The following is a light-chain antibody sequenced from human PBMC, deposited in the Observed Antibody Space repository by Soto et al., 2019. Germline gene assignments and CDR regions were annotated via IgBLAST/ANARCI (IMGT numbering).Light chain of an antibody. CDR3: QQYNNWPPLT. J-gene: IGKJ4*01. CDR2: GAS. V-gene: IGKV3D-15*01. Sequence: EIVMTQSPATLSVSPGERATLSCRASQNIRSSLAWYQQKPGQAPRLLIHGASTRATGIPARFGGGGSGTEFTLTISSLQSEDVAVYYCQQYNNWPPLTFGGGTKLEIK. CDR1: QNIRSS.